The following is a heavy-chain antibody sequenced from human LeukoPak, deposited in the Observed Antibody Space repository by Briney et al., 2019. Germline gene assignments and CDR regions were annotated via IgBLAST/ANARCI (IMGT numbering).Heavy chain of an antibody. D-gene: IGHD3-9*01. Sequence: GGSLRLSCAASGFTVSSNYMSWVRQAPGKGLEWVSVIYSGGSTYYADSVKGRFTISRDNSKNTLYLQMNSLRAEDTAVYYCARGVTIFRGFDYWGQGTLVTVSS. J-gene: IGHJ4*02. CDR3: ARGVTIFRGFDY. CDR1: GFTVSSNY. V-gene: IGHV3-66*01. CDR2: IYSGGST.